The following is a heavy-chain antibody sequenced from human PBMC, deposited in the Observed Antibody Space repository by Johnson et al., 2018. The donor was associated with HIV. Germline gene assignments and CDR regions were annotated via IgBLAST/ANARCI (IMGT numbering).Heavy chain of an antibody. J-gene: IGHJ3*02. V-gene: IGHV3-30*18. CDR2: ISYDGTNK. CDR3: AKAQAFRGAFDS. CDR1: GFTFSSYG. Sequence: QVQLVESGGGVVQPGRSLRLSCAASGFTFSSYGMHWVRQAPGKGLEWVTVISYDGTNKYYADSVKGRFTISRDNSKNTLYLQMNSLRAEDTAVYYCAKAQAFRGAFDSWGQGTMVIVSS. D-gene: IGHD2/OR15-2a*01.